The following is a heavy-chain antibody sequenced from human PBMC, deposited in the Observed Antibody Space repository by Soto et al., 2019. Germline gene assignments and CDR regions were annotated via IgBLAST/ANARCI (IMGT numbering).Heavy chain of an antibody. CDR3: ARYRQWLPLGYYYYGMDV. CDR2: ISSSSRYI. D-gene: IGHD6-19*01. V-gene: IGHV3-21*01. CDR1: GFTFSSYS. Sequence: EVQLVESGGGLVKPGGSLRLSCAASGFTFSSYSMNWVRQAPGKGLEWVSSISSSSRYIYYADSVKGRFTISRDNAKNSLYLQMNSLRAEDTAVYYCARYRQWLPLGYYYYGMDVWGQGTTVTVSS. J-gene: IGHJ6*02.